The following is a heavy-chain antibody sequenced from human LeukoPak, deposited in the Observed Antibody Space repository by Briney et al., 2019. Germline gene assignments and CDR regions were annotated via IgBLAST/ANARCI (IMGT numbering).Heavy chain of an antibody. CDR3: ARRVPNEVITDYFDY. D-gene: IGHD3-16*01. Sequence: GGSLRLSCAASGFTFSSYGMHWVRQAPGKGLEWVAFIRYDGSNKYYADSVKGRFTISRDNSKNTLYLQMNSLRAEDTAVYYCARRVPNEVITDYFDYWGPGTLVTVSS. V-gene: IGHV3-30*02. CDR1: GFTFSSYG. J-gene: IGHJ4*02. CDR2: IRYDGSNK.